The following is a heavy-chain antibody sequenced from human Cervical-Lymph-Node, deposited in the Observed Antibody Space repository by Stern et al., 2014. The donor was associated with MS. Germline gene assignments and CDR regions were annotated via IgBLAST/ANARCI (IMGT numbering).Heavy chain of an antibody. CDR3: ARGNRACYYGDAFDM. J-gene: IGHJ3*02. CDR1: GCTLTSGGHY. D-gene: IGHD3-22*01. V-gene: IGHV4-31*03. Sequence: VQLVESGPGLVKPSQTLSLSCTVSGCTLTSGGHYWTWLRPYPGQGLVGIGYIYNSSNTDYNQSLKSRVSISVDTSKHQFSLRLSLMTDADTAVYCCARGNRACYYGDAFDMWGQGTMVTVSS. CDR2: IYNSSNT.